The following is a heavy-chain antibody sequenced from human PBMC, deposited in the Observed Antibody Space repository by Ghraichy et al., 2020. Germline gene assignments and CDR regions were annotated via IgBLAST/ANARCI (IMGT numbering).Heavy chain of an antibody. CDR1: GFTLSTYA. V-gene: IGHV3-23*01. CDR3: AMRDSSGYYYGAFDM. J-gene: IGHJ3*02. Sequence: GGSLRLSCAASGFTLSTYAMSWVRQAPGKGLEWVSTFSDSGSNTYYADSVKGRFTISRDNSKNTLYLQMNSLRVEDSAVYYCAMRDSSGYYYGAFDMWGQGTVVSVSS. D-gene: IGHD3-22*01. CDR2: FSDSGSNT.